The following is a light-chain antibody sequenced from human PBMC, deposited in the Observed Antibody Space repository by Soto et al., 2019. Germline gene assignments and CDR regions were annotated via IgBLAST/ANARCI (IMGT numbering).Light chain of an antibody. CDR3: SSYTSSNSYV. CDR2: DVS. J-gene: IGLJ1*01. CDR1: SSDVGGYNY. Sequence: QSVLTHPASVSGSPGQSITISCTGTSSDVGGYNYVSWYQQHPGKAPKLMIYDVSNRPSGFSDRFSGSKSGNTASLTISGLQAEDEADYYCSSYTSSNSYVFGTGTKVTVL. V-gene: IGLV2-14*01.